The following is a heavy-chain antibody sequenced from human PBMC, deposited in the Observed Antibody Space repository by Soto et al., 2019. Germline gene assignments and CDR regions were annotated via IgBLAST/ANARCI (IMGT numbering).Heavy chain of an antibody. Sequence: QVQLVESGGGVVQPGRSLRLSCAASGFTFSSYGMHWVRPAPGKGLEWVAVIWYDGSNKYYADSVKGRFTLSRDNSKNTLYLQMNSLRAEDTAVYYCERGKSGYRFDYWGQGTLVTVSS. CDR1: GFTFSSYG. V-gene: IGHV3-33*01. CDR3: ERGKSGYRFDY. CDR2: IWYDGSNK. J-gene: IGHJ4*02. D-gene: IGHD5-12*01.